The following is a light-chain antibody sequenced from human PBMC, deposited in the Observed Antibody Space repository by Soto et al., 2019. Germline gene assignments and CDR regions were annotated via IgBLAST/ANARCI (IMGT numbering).Light chain of an antibody. CDR2: DNT. J-gene: IGLJ3*02. CDR3: GTWDSSLSAGWV. Sequence: QSVLTQPPSISAAPGQMVAISCSGTTSNIGDNSVSWYQHLPGTAPKVLIYDNTRRPLGIPDRFSGSKSGTSATPGITGLQTGDEADYYCGTWDSSLSAGWVFGGGTKLTVL. CDR1: TSNIGDNS. V-gene: IGLV1-51*01.